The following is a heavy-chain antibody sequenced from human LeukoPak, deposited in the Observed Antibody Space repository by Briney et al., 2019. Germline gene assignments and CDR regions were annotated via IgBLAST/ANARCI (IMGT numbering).Heavy chain of an antibody. V-gene: IGHV3-7*01. D-gene: IGHD2-2*01. CDR1: GFTFSSYW. CDR3: ARAGQYIVVVPAAMSRVDY. Sequence: GGSLRLSCAASGFTFSSYWMSWVRQAPGKGLEWVANIKQDGSEKYYVDSVRGRFTISRDNAKNSLYLQMNSLRAEDTAVYHCARAGQYIVVVPAAMSRVDYWGQGTLVTVSS. CDR2: IKQDGSEK. J-gene: IGHJ4*02.